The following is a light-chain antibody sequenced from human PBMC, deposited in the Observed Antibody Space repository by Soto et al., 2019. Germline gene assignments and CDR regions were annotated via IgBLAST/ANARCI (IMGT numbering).Light chain of an antibody. CDR2: DAS. Sequence: EIVLTQSPATLSLSPGERATLSCRASQSVSSYLAWYQQKPGQAPRLLIYDASNRATGIPARFSGSGSGTDFTLTISSLEPEDFAVYYCQQRSNWPPGFGPGTKGDIK. V-gene: IGKV3-11*01. CDR3: QQRSNWPPG. CDR1: QSVSSY. J-gene: IGKJ3*01.